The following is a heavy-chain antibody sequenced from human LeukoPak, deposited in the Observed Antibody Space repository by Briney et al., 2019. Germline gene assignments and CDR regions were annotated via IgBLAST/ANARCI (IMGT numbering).Heavy chain of an antibody. J-gene: IGHJ4*02. CDR1: GFTFDDYA. Sequence: PGGSLRLSCAASGFTFDDYAMHWVRQAPGKGLEWVAVISYDGSNKYYADSVKGRFTISRDNSKNTLYLQMNSLRAEDTAVYYCAKDSSGYDPLWYWGQGTLVTVSS. CDR2: ISYDGSNK. CDR3: AKDSSGYDPLWY. D-gene: IGHD5-12*01. V-gene: IGHV3-30*18.